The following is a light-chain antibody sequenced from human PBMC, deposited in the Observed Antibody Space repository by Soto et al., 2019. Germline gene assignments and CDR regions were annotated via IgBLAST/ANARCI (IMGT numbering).Light chain of an antibody. V-gene: IGKV1-27*01. CDR1: QGISNY. CDR3: QQTYNTPPWT. Sequence: DIQMTQSPSSLFASVGDRVTITCRASQGISNYLAWYQQKPGKVPKLLIYAASTLQSGVPPRFSGSGSGTDFTLTIRSLQSEDFATYYCQQTYNTPPWTFGQGTTVDIK. CDR2: AAS. J-gene: IGKJ1*01.